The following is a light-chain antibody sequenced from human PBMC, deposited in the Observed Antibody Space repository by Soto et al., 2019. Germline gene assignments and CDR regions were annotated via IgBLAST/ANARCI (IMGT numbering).Light chain of an antibody. V-gene: IGKV1-39*01. CDR2: AAS. J-gene: IGKJ5*01. CDR1: QSISDY. CDR3: QQSYSTPIT. Sequence: DIQITQSPASLSASXXDRVXITFLASQSISDYLNWFQQKPGQAPRXXIYAASSLQSGVPSRFTGSGSGTDFTLTITSLQPEDFATYYCQQSYSTPITFGQGTRLEIK.